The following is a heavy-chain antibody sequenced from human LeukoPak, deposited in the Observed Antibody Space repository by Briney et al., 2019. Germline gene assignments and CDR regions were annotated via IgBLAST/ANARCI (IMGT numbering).Heavy chain of an antibody. D-gene: IGHD6-19*01. J-gene: IGHJ4*02. Sequence: SETLSLTCTFSGGSISSSSYYWGWIRQPPGKGLEWIGSIYYSGSTYYNPSLKSRVTISVDTSKNQFSLKLSSVTAADTAVYYCARRGSGWYYFDYWGQGTLVTDSS. V-gene: IGHV4-39*01. CDR2: IYYSGST. CDR3: ARRGSGWYYFDY. CDR1: GGSISSSSYY.